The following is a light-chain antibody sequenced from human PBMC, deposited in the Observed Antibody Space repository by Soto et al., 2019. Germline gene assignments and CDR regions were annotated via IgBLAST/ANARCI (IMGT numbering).Light chain of an antibody. Sequence: EIVLTQSPATLSLSPGERVTLSCRASQSVNSYLAWYQQRPGQAPRLLIYDASNMATSIPARFSGSGSGTDFTLTISSLEPQDFAVYYCQQRSSWPPPTFGGGTRVDMK. J-gene: IGKJ4*01. CDR2: DAS. V-gene: IGKV3-11*01. CDR1: QSVNSY. CDR3: QQRSSWPPPT.